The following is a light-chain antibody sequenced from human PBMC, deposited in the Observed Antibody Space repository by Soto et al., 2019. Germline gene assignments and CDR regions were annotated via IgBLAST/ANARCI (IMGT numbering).Light chain of an antibody. J-gene: IGLJ1*01. Sequence: QSVLAQPPSVSAAPGQRVTISCSGSSSNIGNNYVSWYQQLPGTAPKLLIYDNTKRPSGIPDQFSASKSGTSATLGITGLQTGDEADYYCGTWDSSLSAAIFGTGTKVTVL. CDR2: DNT. V-gene: IGLV1-51*01. CDR3: GTWDSSLSAAI. CDR1: SSNIGNNY.